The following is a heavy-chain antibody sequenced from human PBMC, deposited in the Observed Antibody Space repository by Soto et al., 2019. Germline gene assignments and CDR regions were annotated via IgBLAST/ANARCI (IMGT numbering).Heavy chain of an antibody. Sequence: SETLSLTCTVSGGSISSGDYYWSWIRQPPGKGLEWIGYIYYSGSTYYNPSLKSRVTISVDTSKNQFSLKLSSVTAADTAVYYCARSTYSYVLTPYFDYWGQGTLVTVSS. CDR3: ARSTYSYVLTPYFDY. CDR2: IYYSGST. CDR1: GGSISSGDYY. D-gene: IGHD5-18*01. V-gene: IGHV4-30-4*01. J-gene: IGHJ4*02.